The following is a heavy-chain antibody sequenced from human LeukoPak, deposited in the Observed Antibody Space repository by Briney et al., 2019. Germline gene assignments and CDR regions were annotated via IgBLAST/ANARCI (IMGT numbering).Heavy chain of an antibody. CDR1: GFPFSSYT. J-gene: IGHJ4*02. V-gene: IGHV3-21*01. CDR2: ISSSSSYI. Sequence: PGGSLRLSCAASGFPFSSYTMSWVRQAPGKGLEWVSSISSSSSYIYYADSVKGRFTISRDNAKNSLYLQMNSLRAEDTAVYYCARGRITMVRGVIPYFDYWGQGTLVTVSS. D-gene: IGHD3-10*01. CDR3: ARGRITMVRGVIPYFDY.